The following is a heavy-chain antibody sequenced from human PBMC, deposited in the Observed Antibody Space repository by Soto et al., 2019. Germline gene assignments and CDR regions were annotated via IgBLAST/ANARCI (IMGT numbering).Heavy chain of an antibody. V-gene: IGHV1-3*01. D-gene: IGHD2-15*01. CDR2: INPYNGNT. Sequence: ASMKVSCKASGYTFTRYTMNWVRQAPGQRLEWMGWINPYNGNTKSSQKFQDRVIITRDTSASTAYMDLSSLRSEDTAVYYCARGIATGQLDXWGQGTLVTVSX. CDR1: GYTFTRYT. CDR3: ARGIATGQLDX. J-gene: IGHJ5*02.